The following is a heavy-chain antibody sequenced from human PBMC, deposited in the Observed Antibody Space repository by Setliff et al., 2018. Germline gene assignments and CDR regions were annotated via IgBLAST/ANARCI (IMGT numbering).Heavy chain of an antibody. CDR3: ARVAYGLEYFQY. J-gene: IGHJ1*01. CDR2: INPKTGDT. Sequence: ASVKVSCKASGGTFSSYAISWVRQAPGQGLEWMGWINPKTGDTLYAPKFQGRVTMTRDRSSNTAYMDLSRLTSDDTAVYYCARVAYGLEYFQYWGQGTLVTVSS. D-gene: IGHD4-17*01. V-gene: IGHV1-2*02. CDR1: GGTFSSYA.